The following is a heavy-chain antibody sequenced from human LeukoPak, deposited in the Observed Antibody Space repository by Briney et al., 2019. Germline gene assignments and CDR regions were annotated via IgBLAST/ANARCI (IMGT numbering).Heavy chain of an antibody. CDR1: GFTFSSYA. V-gene: IGHV3-23*01. Sequence: GGSLRLSCAASGFTFSSYAMSWVRQAPGKGLEWVSAISGSGGSTYYAYSVKGRFTISRDNSKNTLYLQMNSLRAEDTAVYYCAKDRYADDAFDIWGQGTMVTVSS. J-gene: IGHJ3*02. CDR3: AKDRYADDAFDI. D-gene: IGHD2-2*01. CDR2: ISGSGGST.